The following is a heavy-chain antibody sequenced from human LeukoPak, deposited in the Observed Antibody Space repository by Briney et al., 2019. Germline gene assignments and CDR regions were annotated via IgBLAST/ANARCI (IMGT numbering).Heavy chain of an antibody. D-gene: IGHD3-22*01. Sequence: SETLSLTCTVSGGSISSGSYYWSWIRPPAGKGLEWIGRIYTSGSTNYNPSLKRRVTITVDTSKNQLSLKLSPVTAADTAVYYCANNYDSSAASAFEIWGQGTMVTVSS. V-gene: IGHV4-61*02. CDR1: GGSISSGSYY. CDR3: ANNYDSSAASAFEI. CDR2: IYTSGST. J-gene: IGHJ3*02.